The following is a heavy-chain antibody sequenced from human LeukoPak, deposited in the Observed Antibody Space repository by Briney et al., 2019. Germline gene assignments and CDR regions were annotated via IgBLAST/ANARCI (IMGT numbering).Heavy chain of an antibody. CDR3: AGPSLYGSGSYYKDAFDI. Sequence: GGSLRLSCAASGFTFSTYTMNWVRQPPGKGLEWVSNIATSSSTIYYADSVKGRFTISRDNSKNTLYLQMNSLRAEDTAVYYCAGPSLYGSGSYYKDAFDIWGQGTMVTVSS. D-gene: IGHD3-10*01. V-gene: IGHV3-48*01. J-gene: IGHJ3*02. CDR1: GFTFSTYT. CDR2: IATSSSTI.